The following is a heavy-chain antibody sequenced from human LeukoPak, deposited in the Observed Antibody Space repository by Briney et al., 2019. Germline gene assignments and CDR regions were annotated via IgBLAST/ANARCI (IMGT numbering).Heavy chain of an antibody. CDR2: IWYDGSNK. V-gene: IGHV3-33*01. CDR1: GFTFSSYG. D-gene: IGHD3-3*01. Sequence: GGSLRLSCAASGFTFSSYGMHWVRQAPGKGLEWVAVIWYDGSNKYYADSVKGGFTISRDNSKNTLYLQMNSLRAEDTAVYYCARELRFLRYGMDVWGQGTTVTVSS. J-gene: IGHJ6*02. CDR3: ARELRFLRYGMDV.